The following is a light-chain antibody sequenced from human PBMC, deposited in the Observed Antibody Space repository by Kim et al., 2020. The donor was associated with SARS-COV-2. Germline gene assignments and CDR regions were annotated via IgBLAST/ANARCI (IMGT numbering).Light chain of an antibody. CDR3: CSYAGSYTYV. CDR2: DVS. J-gene: IGLJ1*01. CDR1: SSDVGGYNY. Sequence: GHSVTTSCTGTSSDVGGYNYVSWYQQHPGKAPKLMIYDVSKRPSGVPDLFSGSKSGNTSSLTISGLQAEDEADYYCCSYAGSYTYVFGTGTKVTVL. V-gene: IGLV2-11*01.